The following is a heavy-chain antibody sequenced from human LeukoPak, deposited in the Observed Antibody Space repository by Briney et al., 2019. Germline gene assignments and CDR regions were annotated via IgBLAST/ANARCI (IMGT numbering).Heavy chain of an antibody. D-gene: IGHD2-15*01. Sequence: ASVKVSCKASGYTFTSYGISWVRQAPGQGLEWMGWISAYNGNTNYAQKLQGRVTMTTDTSTSTAYMELRRLRSDDTAVYYCARGVVAATFYYYMDVWGKGTTVTISS. CDR2: ISAYNGNT. CDR3: ARGVVAATFYYYMDV. J-gene: IGHJ6*03. V-gene: IGHV1-18*01. CDR1: GYTFTSYG.